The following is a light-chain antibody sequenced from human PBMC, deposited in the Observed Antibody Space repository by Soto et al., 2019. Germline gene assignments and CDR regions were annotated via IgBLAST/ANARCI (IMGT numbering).Light chain of an antibody. CDR3: QKYDSVPLT. V-gene: IGKV1-27*01. Sequence: DIQMTQSPSSLSASVGDRVTITCRASQGINNFVAWYQQKPGEVPKLLIYAASTLQTGVPSRFSGSGFGTDFTLTISSLEPEDVAAYYCQKYDSVPLTFGGGTTVEIK. CDR2: AAS. CDR1: QGINNF. J-gene: IGKJ4*01.